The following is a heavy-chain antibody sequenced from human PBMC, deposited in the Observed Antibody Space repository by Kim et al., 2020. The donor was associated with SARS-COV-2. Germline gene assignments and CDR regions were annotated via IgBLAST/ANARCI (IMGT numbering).Heavy chain of an antibody. V-gene: IGHV4-61*02. D-gene: IGHD2-2*01. CDR1: GGSISSGSYY. J-gene: IGHJ5*02. CDR3: ARERVVVVPAATEDNIWFDP. Sequence: SETLSLTCTVSGGSISSGSYYWSWIRQPDGKGLEWIGRIYTSGSTNYNPSLKSPVTISVDTSKNQFSLKLSSVTAADTAVYYCARERVVVVPAATEDNIWFDPWGQGTLVTVSS. CDR2: IYTSGST.